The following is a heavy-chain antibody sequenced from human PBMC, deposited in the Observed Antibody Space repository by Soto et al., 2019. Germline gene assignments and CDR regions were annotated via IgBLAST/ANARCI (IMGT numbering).Heavy chain of an antibody. Sequence: QVQLVQSGAEVKKPGASVKVSCKAYGYTFTSYGISWVRQAPGQGLELMGWINPYNGNTNYAQKLQGRVTMTTDTSTSTAYMELRSLRSDDTAMYYCARVIVATSAFDIWGQGTLVTVSS. V-gene: IGHV1-18*01. J-gene: IGHJ3*02. CDR1: GYTFTSYG. CDR2: INPYNGNT. D-gene: IGHD5-12*01. CDR3: ARVIVATSAFDI.